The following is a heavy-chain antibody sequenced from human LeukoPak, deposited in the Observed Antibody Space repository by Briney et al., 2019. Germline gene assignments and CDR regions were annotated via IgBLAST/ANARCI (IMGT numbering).Heavy chain of an antibody. V-gene: IGHV5-10-1*01. CDR1: GYSFTSYW. CDR3: ARTSGSFLYGMDV. Sequence: GESLKISCKCSGYSFTSYWIGWVRQMPRKGLEWMGRIDPSDSYTNYSPSFQGHVTISADKSISTACLQWSSLKASDTAMYYCARTSGSFLYGMDVWGQGTTVTVSS. CDR2: IDPSDSYT. D-gene: IGHD3-10*01. J-gene: IGHJ6*02.